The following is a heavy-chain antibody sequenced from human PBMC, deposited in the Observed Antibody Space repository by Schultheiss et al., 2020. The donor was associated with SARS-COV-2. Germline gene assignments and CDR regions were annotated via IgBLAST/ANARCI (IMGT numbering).Heavy chain of an antibody. CDR1: GYSISSGYY. CDR2: IYHSGST. V-gene: IGHV4-38-2*01. J-gene: IGHJ6*02. D-gene: IGHD1-7*01. CDR3: ARGSWNYDYYYYGMDV. Sequence: SETLSLTCAVSGYSISSGYYWGWIRQPPGKGLEWIGSIYHSGSTYYNPSLKSRVTISVDTSKNQFSLKLSSVTAADTAVYYCARGSWNYDYYYYGMDVWGQGTTVTVSS.